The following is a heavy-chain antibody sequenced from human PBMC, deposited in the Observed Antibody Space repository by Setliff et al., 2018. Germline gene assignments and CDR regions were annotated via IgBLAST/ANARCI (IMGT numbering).Heavy chain of an antibody. J-gene: IGHJ1*01. D-gene: IGHD4-17*01. CDR2: IYDTGST. CDR3: AIPGYGDYFGYFRN. CDR1: GFTFSSYSMN. Sequence: GSLRLSCAASGFTFSSYSMNWVRQPPGQGLEGIGLIYDTGSTYYNPALKSRVTISVDASKNHFSLKVHSLTVADTAVYYCAIPGYGDYFGYFRNWSQGTLVTVSS. V-gene: IGHV4-59*05.